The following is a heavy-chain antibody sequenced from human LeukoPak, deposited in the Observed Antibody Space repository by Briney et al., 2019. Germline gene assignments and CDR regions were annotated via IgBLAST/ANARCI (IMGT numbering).Heavy chain of an antibody. D-gene: IGHD2-15*01. Sequence: SETLSLTCAVYGGSFSDSYWSWVRQPPGKGLEWIGEINHSGSTNYNPSLKSRVTISVDTSKNQFSLKLTSVTAADTAVYYCARGGVVVAATPGWFDPWGQGTLVTVSS. J-gene: IGHJ5*02. CDR2: INHSGST. CDR3: ARGGVVVAATPGWFDP. CDR1: GGSFSDSY. V-gene: IGHV4-34*01.